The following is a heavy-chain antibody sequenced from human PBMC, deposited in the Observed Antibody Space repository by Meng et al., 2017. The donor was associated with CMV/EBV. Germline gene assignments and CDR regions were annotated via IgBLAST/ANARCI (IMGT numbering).Heavy chain of an antibody. CDR2: IRHDGTNK. J-gene: IGHJ4*02. CDR3: AKDFMEGEMATISGDY. Sequence: GGSLRLSCAASGFTFSSYGMHWVRQAPGKGLEWVAFIRHDGTNKYYTDSVKGRFTISRDNSKNTLYLQMNSLRAEDTAVYYCAKDFMEGEMATISGDYWGQGTLVTVSS. D-gene: IGHD5-24*01. V-gene: IGHV3-30*02. CDR1: GFTFSSYG.